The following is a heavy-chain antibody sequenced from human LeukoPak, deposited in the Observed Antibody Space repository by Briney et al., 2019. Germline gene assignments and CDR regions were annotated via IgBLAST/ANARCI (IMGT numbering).Heavy chain of an antibody. CDR3: ARYDYGGNSVNDAFDI. J-gene: IGHJ3*02. D-gene: IGHD4-23*01. CDR2: IYHSGST. V-gene: IGHV4-30-2*01. CDR1: GGSISSGGYY. Sequence: PSETLSLTCTVSGGSISSGGYYWSWIRQHPGKGLEWIGYIYHSGSTYYNPSLKSRVTISVDRSKNQFSLKLSSVTAADTAVYYCARYDYGGNSVNDAFDIWGQGTMVTVSS.